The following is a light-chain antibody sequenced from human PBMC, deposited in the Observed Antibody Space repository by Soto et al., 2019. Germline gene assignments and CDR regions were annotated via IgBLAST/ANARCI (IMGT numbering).Light chain of an antibody. CDR3: QQYKTYSGT. CDR1: ESIRDW. V-gene: IGKV1-5*01. Sequence: DIQMTQSPSTLSASVGYRVTITCRASESIRDWLAWYQQKPGTVPKLLIYDASTLESGVPSRFSGSGSGTEFTLTISSLQPDDFATYYCQQYKTYSGTFGQGTKVEIK. J-gene: IGKJ1*01. CDR2: DAS.